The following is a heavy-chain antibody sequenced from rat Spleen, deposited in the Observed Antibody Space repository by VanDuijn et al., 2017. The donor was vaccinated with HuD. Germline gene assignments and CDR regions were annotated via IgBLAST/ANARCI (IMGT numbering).Heavy chain of an antibody. Sequence: EVQLVESGGGLVQPGRSLQLSCVASGFTFNIYWMTWIRQAPGKGLEWVASITDTGAYTYYPDSVKGRFTISRDNAKSTLYLQMNSLRSEDTATYYCSSNNFDYWGQGVMVTVSS. CDR1: GFTFNIYW. J-gene: IGHJ2*01. D-gene: IGHD1-10*01. CDR3: SSNNFDY. CDR2: ITDTGAYT. V-gene: IGHV5-31*01.